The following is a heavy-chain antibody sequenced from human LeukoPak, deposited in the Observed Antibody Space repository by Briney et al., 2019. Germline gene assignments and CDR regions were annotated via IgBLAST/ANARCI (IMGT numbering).Heavy chain of an antibody. CDR1: GFTFSGSA. CDR3: TRRRDTAKDYYYYGMDL. V-gene: IGHV3-73*01. Sequence: GGSLRLSCAASGFTFSGSAKHWVRQASGKGLEWVGHIRSKANPYATAYAASVKGRFTISRDDSKNTAYLQMNSLKTEDTAVYYCTRRRDTAKDYYYYGMDLWGQGTTVTVSS. J-gene: IGHJ6*02. D-gene: IGHD5-18*01. CDR2: IRSKANPYAT.